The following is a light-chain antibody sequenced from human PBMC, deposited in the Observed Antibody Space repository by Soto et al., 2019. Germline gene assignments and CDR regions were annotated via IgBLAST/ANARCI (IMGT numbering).Light chain of an antibody. CDR2: GAS. V-gene: IGKV1-9*01. J-gene: IGKJ4*01. CDR3: QQLNSYPLT. CDR1: QGISSY. Sequence: DIQLTQSPSFLSASVGDRVTITCRASQGISSYLVWYQQKPGKAPKLLIYGASTLQSGAPSRFSGSGSGTEFTLTISSLQPEDFATYYCQQLNSYPLTFGGGTKVEIK.